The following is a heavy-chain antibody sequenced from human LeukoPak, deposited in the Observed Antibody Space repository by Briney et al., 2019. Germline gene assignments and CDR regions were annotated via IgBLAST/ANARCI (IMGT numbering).Heavy chain of an antibody. D-gene: IGHD3-22*01. CDR3: ARGRDYYDTGGYYYDY. CDR2: IYYSGSTNYNPSL. CDR1: GDSITGYY. V-gene: IGHV4-59*08. J-gene: IGHJ4*02. Sequence: SETLSLTCTVSGDSITGYYWSWIRQPPGKGLDWIGYIYYSGSTNYNPSLNYNPSLKSRVTISVDPSKKQFSLKLSSVTAADTAVYYCARGRDYYDTGGYYYDYWGQGTLVTVSS.